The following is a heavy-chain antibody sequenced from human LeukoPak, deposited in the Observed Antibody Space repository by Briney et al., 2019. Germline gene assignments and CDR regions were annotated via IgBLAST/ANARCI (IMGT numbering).Heavy chain of an antibody. CDR3: VKGEYYGSGSFGGY. V-gene: IGHV3-64D*06. Sequence: GGSLRLSCSASGFTFSSYAMHWVRQAPGKGLEYVSAISSNGGSTYYADSAKGRFTISRDNSKNTLYLQMSSLRAEDTAVYYCVKGEYYGSGSFGGYWGQGTLVTVSS. CDR1: GFTFSSYA. J-gene: IGHJ4*02. D-gene: IGHD3-10*01. CDR2: ISSNGGST.